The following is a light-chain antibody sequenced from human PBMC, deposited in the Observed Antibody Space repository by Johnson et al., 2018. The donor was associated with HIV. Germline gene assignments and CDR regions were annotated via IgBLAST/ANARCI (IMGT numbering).Light chain of an antibody. CDR1: SSNIGNNY. Sequence: QSVLTQPPSVSAAPGQKVTISCSGSSSNIGNNYVSWYQQLPGTAPKLLIYDNNKRPSGIPDRFSGSKSGTSATLGITGLQTGDEADNYCGTWESRLSAGVFGTGTKVTVL. J-gene: IGLJ1*01. CDR2: DNN. CDR3: GTWESRLSAGV. V-gene: IGLV1-51*01.